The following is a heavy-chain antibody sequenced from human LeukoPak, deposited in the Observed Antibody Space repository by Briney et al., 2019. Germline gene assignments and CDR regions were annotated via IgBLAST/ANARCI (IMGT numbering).Heavy chain of an antibody. V-gene: IGHV3-20*04. CDR1: VFTFDDYG. CDR3: ARDSIAVAGNDY. J-gene: IGHJ4*02. Sequence: GGSLRLSCAASVFTFDDYGMSWVRQAPGKGLEWVSGINWNGGSTGYADSVKGRFTISRDNAKNSLYLQMDSLRAEDTALYYCARDSIAVAGNDYWGQGTLVTVSS. D-gene: IGHD6-19*01. CDR2: INWNGGST.